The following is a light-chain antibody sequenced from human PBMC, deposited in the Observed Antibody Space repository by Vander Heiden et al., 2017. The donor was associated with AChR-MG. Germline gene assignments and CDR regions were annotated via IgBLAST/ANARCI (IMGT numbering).Light chain of an antibody. Sequence: DIQMTQSPSSLSASVGDRVTITCRANQVIRNYLGWYQQKPGKAPKRLIYAACSLPSGVPARCSGRGSRTEFTLTKSGLEPEYFATYYCQTHRAYPWTFGQGTKVEIK. V-gene: IGKV1-17*01. J-gene: IGKJ1*01. CDR1: QVIRNY. CDR2: AAC. CDR3: QTHRAYPWT.